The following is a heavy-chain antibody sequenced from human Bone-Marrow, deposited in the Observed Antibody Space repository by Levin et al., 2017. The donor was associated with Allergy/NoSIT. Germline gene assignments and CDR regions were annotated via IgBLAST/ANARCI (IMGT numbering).Heavy chain of an antibody. Sequence: GASVKVSCAASGFTFSSYAMSWVRQAPGKGLEWVSAISGSGGSTYYADSVKGRFTISRDNSKNTLYLQMNSLRAEDTAVYYCAKDQGIAAAGSEVASLPRGPIDYWGQGTLVTVSS. J-gene: IGHJ4*02. CDR2: ISGSGGST. CDR1: GFTFSSYA. CDR3: AKDQGIAAAGSEVASLPRGPIDY. D-gene: IGHD6-13*01. V-gene: IGHV3-23*01.